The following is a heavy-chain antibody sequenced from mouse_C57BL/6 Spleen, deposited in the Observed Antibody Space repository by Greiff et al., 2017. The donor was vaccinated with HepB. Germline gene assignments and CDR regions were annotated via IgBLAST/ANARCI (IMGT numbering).Heavy chain of an antibody. V-gene: IGHV5-17*01. D-gene: IGHD2-1*01. CDR2: ISSGSSTI. Sequence: EVQVVESGGGLVKPGGSLKLSCAASGFTFSDYGMHWVRQAPEKGLEWVAYISSGSSTIYYADTVKGRFTISRDNAKNTLFLQMTSLRSEDTAMYYCARHYYGNSWYFDVWGTGTTVTVSS. J-gene: IGHJ1*03. CDR1: GFTFSDYG. CDR3: ARHYYGNSWYFDV.